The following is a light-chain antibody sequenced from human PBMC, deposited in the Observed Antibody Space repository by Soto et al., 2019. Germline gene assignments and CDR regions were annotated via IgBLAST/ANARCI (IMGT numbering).Light chain of an antibody. J-gene: IGKJ1*01. Sequence: EIVLTQSPATLSFSPAERANLSCRASQSVSSYLAWYQQKPGQAPRLLIYDASSRATGIPARFSGSGSGTDFTLTISSLEPEDFAVYYCQQRLMTFGQGTKVDI. CDR3: QQRLMT. CDR1: QSVSSY. CDR2: DAS. V-gene: IGKV3-11*01.